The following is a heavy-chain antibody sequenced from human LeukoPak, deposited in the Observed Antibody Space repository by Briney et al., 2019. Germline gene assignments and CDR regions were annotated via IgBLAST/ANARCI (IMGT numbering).Heavy chain of an antibody. CDR3: ARDYYYYMDV. Sequence: PSETLSLTCTVSGDSISSYYWNWIRQPPGKGLEWIGYIYYSGSTNYNPSLKSRVTISVDTSKNQFSLKLSSVTAADTAVYYCARDYYYYMDVWGKGTTVTVSS. CDR1: GDSISSYY. J-gene: IGHJ6*03. V-gene: IGHV4-59*12. CDR2: IYYSGST.